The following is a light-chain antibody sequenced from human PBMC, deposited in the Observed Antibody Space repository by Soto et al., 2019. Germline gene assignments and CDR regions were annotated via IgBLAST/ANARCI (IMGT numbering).Light chain of an antibody. CDR3: VLYMGSGISL. CDR1: SGSVSTDNY. Sequence: QTVVTQEPSFSVSPGGTVTLTCGLTSGSVSTDNYPSWYHQTPGQAPRTLIYSTNTRSSGVPDRFSGSILGNKAALTITGAQADDECDYYCVLYMGSGISLFGGGTQLTVL. V-gene: IGLV8-61*01. J-gene: IGLJ2*01. CDR2: STN.